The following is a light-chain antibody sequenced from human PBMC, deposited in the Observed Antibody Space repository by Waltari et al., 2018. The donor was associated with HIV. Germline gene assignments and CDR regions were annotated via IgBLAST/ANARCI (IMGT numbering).Light chain of an antibody. V-gene: IGKV1-16*02. CDR3: QQYDTYPFT. J-gene: IGKJ3*01. CDR2: AAS. Sequence: DIQMTQSPSSLSASVGDRVTITCQASQDIRNYLAWFQQKPGKAPKSLIHAASRLHSGVPPKFSGSGSGTHFTLTISGLQPEDFATYYCQQYDTYPFTFGPGTTVEIK. CDR1: QDIRNY.